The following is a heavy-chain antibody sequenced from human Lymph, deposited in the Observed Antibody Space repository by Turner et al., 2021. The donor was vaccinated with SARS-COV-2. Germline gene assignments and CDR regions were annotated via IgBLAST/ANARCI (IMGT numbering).Heavy chain of an antibody. CDR2: IYDSGSS. Sequence: QLPLQGSRPGLVTPSQTLFIPCTVSGASICSNASYWRWIRQPPGKGLEWIGSIYDSGSSFDNPCLKRRVTISVDTSKNQFSLKLSSVTAADTAVDFCATIGYCENGNGYATNVFDPWGQGTRVNVSS. CDR3: ATIGYCENGNGYATNVFDP. V-gene: IGHV4-39*01. D-gene: IGHD2-15*01. J-gene: IGHJ5*02. CDR1: GASICSNASY.